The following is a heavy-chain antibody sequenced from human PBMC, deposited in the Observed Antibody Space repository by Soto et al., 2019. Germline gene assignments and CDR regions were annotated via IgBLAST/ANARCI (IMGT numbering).Heavy chain of an antibody. Sequence: EVQLLESGGGLVPPGGSLRLSCAASGFTFSTYAMSWVRQAPGKGLEWVSALRDAGSSPYYADSVKGRFTISRDNSKNTLYLQMDGLRAEDTALYYCANMPSDSDGRNYRMDVWGQGTPVTVSS. CDR3: ANMPSDSDGRNYRMDV. CDR2: LRDAGSSP. V-gene: IGHV3-23*01. CDR1: GFTFSTYA. J-gene: IGHJ6*02. D-gene: IGHD5-18*01.